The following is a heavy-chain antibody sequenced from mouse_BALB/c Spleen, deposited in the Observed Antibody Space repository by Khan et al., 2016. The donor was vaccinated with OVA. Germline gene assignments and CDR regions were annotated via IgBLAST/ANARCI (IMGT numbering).Heavy chain of an antibody. CDR2: IWGDGST. Sequence: QVQLKESGPGLVAPSQSLSITCTVSGFSLTSYGVSWVRQSPGKGLEWLGVIWGDGSTNYHSTLISRLIIRKDNSKSPLFLKLTGLQPDDTATYYCAKFTPDYYSMDYWGQGTSVTVSS. D-gene: IGHD1-1*01. CDR1: GFSLTSYG. J-gene: IGHJ4*01. CDR3: AKFTPDYYSMDY. V-gene: IGHV2-3*01.